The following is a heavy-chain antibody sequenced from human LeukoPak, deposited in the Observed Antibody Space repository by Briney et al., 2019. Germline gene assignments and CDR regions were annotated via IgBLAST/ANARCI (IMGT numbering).Heavy chain of an antibody. J-gene: IGHJ4*02. CDR3: ARAPGYDFWSGYYFDY. V-gene: IGHV1-69*05. Sequence: SVKVSCKASGYTFTSYDINWVRQATGQGLEWMGGIIPIFGTAKYAQKFQGRVTITTDESTSTAYMELSSLRSEDTAMYYCARAPGYDFWSGYYFDYWGQGTLVTVSS. CDR2: IIPIFGTA. CDR1: GYTFTSYD. D-gene: IGHD3-3*01.